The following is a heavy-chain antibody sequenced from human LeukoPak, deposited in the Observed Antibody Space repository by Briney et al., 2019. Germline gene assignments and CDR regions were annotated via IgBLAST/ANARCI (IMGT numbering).Heavy chain of an antibody. Sequence: GGSLRLSCAASGFTFSSYAMSWVRQAPGKGLEWVSGISGSGGSTYYADSVQGRFTISRDNSKSTLCLQMNSLRAEDTAVYYCAKQLGYCSDGSCYFPYWGQGTLVTVSS. D-gene: IGHD2-15*01. J-gene: IGHJ4*02. CDR1: GFTFSSYA. V-gene: IGHV3-23*01. CDR2: ISGSGGST. CDR3: AKQLGYCSDGSCYFPY.